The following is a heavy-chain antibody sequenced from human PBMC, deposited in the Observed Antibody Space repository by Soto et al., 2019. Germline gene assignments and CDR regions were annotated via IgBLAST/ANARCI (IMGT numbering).Heavy chain of an antibody. CDR3: ARDLYDILTGYVYNWFDP. Sequence: QVQLVQSGAEVKKPGASVKVSCKASGYTFTNYGISWVRRAPGQGLEWMGWISAYNGNTKYAQKLQGRVTMTTDTSTSTAYMELRSLRSDDTAVYYCARDLYDILTGYVYNWFDPWGQGTLVTVSS. J-gene: IGHJ5*02. CDR2: ISAYNGNT. CDR1: GYTFTNYG. D-gene: IGHD3-9*01. V-gene: IGHV1-18*01.